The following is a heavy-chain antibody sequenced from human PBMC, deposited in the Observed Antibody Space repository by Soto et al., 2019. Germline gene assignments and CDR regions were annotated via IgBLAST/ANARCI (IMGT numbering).Heavy chain of an antibody. CDR2: IIPVSGTA. J-gene: IGHJ3*02. CDR1: GGTFSRYG. D-gene: IGHD1-26*01. CDR3: ASTGEAPEGDESGRGDAFDI. V-gene: IGHV1-69*06. Sequence: QVQLVQSGSEVKKPGSSGKVSCKASGGTFSRYGFIWVREVPGQGLEWLGGIIPVSGTANYALKFQGRVTISVDRVASIGYMELTSLRSDDTAVYFCASTGEAPEGDESGRGDAFDIWGQGTEVTVSS.